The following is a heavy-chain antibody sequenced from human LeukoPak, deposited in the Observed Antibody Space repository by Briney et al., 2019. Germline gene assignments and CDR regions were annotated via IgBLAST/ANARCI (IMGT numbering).Heavy chain of an antibody. Sequence: SETLSLTCTVSGGSVSSGIYYWSWIRQPPGKGLEWIGYIYYSGSTNYNPSLKSRVTISIDTSKNQFSLKLSSVTAADTALYYCARRVSSGYSDYWGQGTLVTVSS. CDR1: GGSVSSGIYY. V-gene: IGHV4-61*01. CDR2: IYYSGST. J-gene: IGHJ4*02. CDR3: ARRVSSGYSDY. D-gene: IGHD3-22*01.